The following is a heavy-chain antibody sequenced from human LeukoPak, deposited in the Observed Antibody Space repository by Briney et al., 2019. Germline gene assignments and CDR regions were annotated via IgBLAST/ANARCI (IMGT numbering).Heavy chain of an antibody. Sequence: GGSLRLSCAASGFTFSDFYMSWIRQAPGKGLDWVSYISSNSHYTNCADSVKGRFTISRDNAKNSVFLQMNSLRGEDTAVYYCARGGGAATGIDYWGQGTLVTVSS. CDR1: GFTFSDFY. V-gene: IGHV3-11*06. CDR3: ARGGGAATGIDY. D-gene: IGHD6-13*01. J-gene: IGHJ4*02. CDR2: ISSNSHYT.